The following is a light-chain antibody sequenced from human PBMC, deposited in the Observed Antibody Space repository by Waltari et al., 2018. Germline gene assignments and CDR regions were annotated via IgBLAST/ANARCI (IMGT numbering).Light chain of an antibody. J-gene: IGKJ2*03. CDR2: EAS. V-gene: IGKV3-20*01. Sequence: ETVLTQSPGTLSLSPGERATLSCRASQTIRKSNLAWYHQKPGQAPRLIMYEASRRATGIPDRFSGSESGTDFTLTISRLEPEDFAVYYCQHYAGSPYSFGQGTKLEFK. CDR1: QTIRKSN. CDR3: QHYAGSPYS.